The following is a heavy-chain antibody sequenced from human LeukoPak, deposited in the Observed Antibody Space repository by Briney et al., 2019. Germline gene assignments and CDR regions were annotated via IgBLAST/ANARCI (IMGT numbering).Heavy chain of an antibody. J-gene: IGHJ5*02. CDR1: GGSFSGYY. Sequence: SETLSLTCAVYGGSFSGYYWSWIRQPPGKGPEWIGEINHSGSTNYNPSLKSRVTISVDTSKNQFSLKLSSVTAADTAVYYCGVVPWFDPWGQGTLVTVSS. V-gene: IGHV4-34*01. CDR3: GVVPWFDP. CDR2: INHSGST. D-gene: IGHD6-6*01.